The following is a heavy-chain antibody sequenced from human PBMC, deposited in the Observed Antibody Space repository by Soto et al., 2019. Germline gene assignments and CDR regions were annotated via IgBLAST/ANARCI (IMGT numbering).Heavy chain of an antibody. CDR1: GFTFSNYG. Sequence: GGSLRLSCAASGFTFSNYGMHWVRQAPGKGLEWVAFVWLDGSNKYYADSVRDRFTISRVNSKNTLYLQMNSLRAEDTAVYHCAPQAFDCWGQGTLVTVSA. V-gene: IGHV3-30*02. CDR2: VWLDGSNK. CDR3: APQAFDC. J-gene: IGHJ4*02.